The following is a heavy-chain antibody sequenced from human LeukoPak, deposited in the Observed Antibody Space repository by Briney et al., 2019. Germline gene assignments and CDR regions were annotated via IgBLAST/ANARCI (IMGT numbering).Heavy chain of an antibody. V-gene: IGHV4-4*02. CDR2: IYHSGST. CDR1: GGSISSSNW. CDR3: ARLSSGALDY. D-gene: IGHD3-10*01. J-gene: IGHJ4*02. Sequence: SETLSLTCAVSGGSISSSNWWSWVRQPPGKGLEWIGEIYHSGSTNYNPSLKSRVTISVDTSKNQFSLKLSSVTAADTAVYYCARLSSGALDYWGQGTLVTVSS.